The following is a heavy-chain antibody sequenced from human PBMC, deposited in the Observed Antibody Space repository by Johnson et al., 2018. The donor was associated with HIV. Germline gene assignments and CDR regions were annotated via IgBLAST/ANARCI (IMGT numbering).Heavy chain of an antibody. CDR2: IYTGGST. J-gene: IGHJ3*02. V-gene: IGHV3-66*02. CDR3: ARVRVGAFDI. CDR1: GFTVSTNY. Sequence: VQLVESGGGLVHPGGSLRLSCAASGFTVSTNYMSWVSQAPGKGLEWVSLIYTGGSTFYADSVKGRFTISRDNSKNALYLQMNSLRAEDTAVYYCARVRVGAFDIWGQGTMVTVSS. D-gene: IGHD1-26*01.